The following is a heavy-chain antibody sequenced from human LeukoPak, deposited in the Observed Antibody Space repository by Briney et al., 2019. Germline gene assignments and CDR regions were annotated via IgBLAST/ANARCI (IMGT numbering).Heavy chain of an antibody. CDR2: MYYSGST. Sequence: SQTLSLTCTVSSGSIGSSTYYWGWIRKPPGMGLEWIGSMYYSGSTYYNPSLKNRITISVDTSRSQFSLKLRSVTAADTAVYYCAREMRSPRGGFDYWEQGTLVTVSS. V-gene: IGHV4-39*07. CDR1: SGSIGSSTYY. D-gene: IGHD3-10*01. CDR3: AREMRSPRGGFDY. J-gene: IGHJ4*02.